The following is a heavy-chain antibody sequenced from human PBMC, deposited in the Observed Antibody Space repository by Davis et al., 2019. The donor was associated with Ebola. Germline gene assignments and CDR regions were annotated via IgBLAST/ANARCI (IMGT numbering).Heavy chain of an antibody. Sequence: AASVKVSCKASGYTFIDYYIHWIRQAPGQGLEWLGRINPNRGDTKYAQKFQGRVTVTRDTSTSTAYMELRSLRSDDTAVYYCAKLGDDYYDSSHFDYWGQGTLVTVSS. CDR3: AKLGDDYYDSSHFDY. V-gene: IGHV1-2*06. CDR1: GYTFIDYY. CDR2: INPNRGDT. J-gene: IGHJ4*02. D-gene: IGHD3-22*01.